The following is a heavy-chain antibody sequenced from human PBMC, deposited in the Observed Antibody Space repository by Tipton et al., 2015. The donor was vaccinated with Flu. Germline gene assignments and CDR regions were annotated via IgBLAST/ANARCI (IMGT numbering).Heavy chain of an antibody. CDR2: ISTSANTI. CDR1: GFTFSDYY. CDR3: ARDVLVAYGMDI. Sequence: SLRLSCAASGFTFSDYYMSWIRQAPGKGLEWVSYISTSANTIYYAGSVKGRFTVSRDNAKNSLYLEMNGLRAEDTAVYYCARDVLVAYGMDIWGQGTTVTVSS. J-gene: IGHJ6*02. V-gene: IGHV3-11*01. D-gene: IGHD2-2*01.